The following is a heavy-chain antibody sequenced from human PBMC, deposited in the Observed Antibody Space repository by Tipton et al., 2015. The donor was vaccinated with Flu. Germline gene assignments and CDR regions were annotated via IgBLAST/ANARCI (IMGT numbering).Heavy chain of an antibody. J-gene: IGHJ3*02. D-gene: IGHD3-9*01. CDR3: ARRDYDILTGSRAFDI. Sequence: PSLTCTVSGGSITTYYWSWIRQSPGKGLEWIGYIYDRGSTNYNPSLKSRVTISVDTSKNQFSLKLTSVTAADTAVYYCARRDYDILTGSRAFDIWGQGTMVTVSP. CDR2: IYDRGST. V-gene: IGHV4-59*08. CDR1: GGSITTYY.